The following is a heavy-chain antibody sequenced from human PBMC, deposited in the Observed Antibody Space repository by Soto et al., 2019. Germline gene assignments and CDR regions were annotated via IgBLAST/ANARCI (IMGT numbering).Heavy chain of an antibody. CDR2: IKSKTDGGTT. D-gene: IGHD1-26*01. Sequence: EVQLVESGGGLVKPGGSLRLSCAASGFTFSNAWMSWVRQAPGKGLEWVGRIKSKTDGGTTDYAAPVKGRFTISRDDSKNTLYLQMNSLKTEDTAVYYCTTDAVGATYDDYWGQGTLVTVSS. V-gene: IGHV3-15*01. CDR1: GFTFSNAW. J-gene: IGHJ4*02. CDR3: TTDAVGATYDDY.